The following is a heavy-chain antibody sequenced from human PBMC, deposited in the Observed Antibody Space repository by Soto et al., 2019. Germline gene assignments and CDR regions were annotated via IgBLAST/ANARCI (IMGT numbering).Heavy chain of an antibody. CDR3: ARAPSRIAARQPNYYYMDV. CDR1: GYTFTSYD. Sequence: ASVKVSCKASGYTFTSYDINWVRQATGQGLEWMGWMNPNSGNTGYAQKFQGRVTMTRNTSISTAYMELSSLRTEETAVNYCARAPSRIAARQPNYYYMDVWGKGTTVTVSS. V-gene: IGHV1-8*01. CDR2: MNPNSGNT. D-gene: IGHD6-6*01. J-gene: IGHJ6*03.